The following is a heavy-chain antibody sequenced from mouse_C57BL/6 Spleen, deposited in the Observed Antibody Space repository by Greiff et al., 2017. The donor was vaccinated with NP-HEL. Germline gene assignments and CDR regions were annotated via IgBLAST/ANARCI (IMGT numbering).Heavy chain of an antibody. CDR2: INPGSGGT. D-gene: IGHD3-2*02. J-gene: IGHJ4*01. CDR3: ARRGQLRGNYYAMDY. V-gene: IGHV1-54*01. CDR1: GYAFTNYL. Sequence: VKLQESGAELVRPGTSVKVSCKASGYAFTNYLIEWVKQRPGQGLEWIGVINPGSGGTNYNEKFKGKATLTADKSSSTAYMQLSSLTSEDSAVYFCARRGQLRGNYYAMDYWGQGTSVTVSS.